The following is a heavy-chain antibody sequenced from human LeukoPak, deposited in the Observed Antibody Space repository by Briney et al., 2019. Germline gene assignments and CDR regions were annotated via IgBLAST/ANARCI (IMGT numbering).Heavy chain of an antibody. CDR3: VRDGRFDSACFDS. V-gene: IGHV4-34*01. CDR2: FYSSGST. D-gene: IGHD6-19*01. J-gene: IGHJ4*02. CDR1: GGSFSGYY. Sequence: SETLSLTCAVYGGSFSGYYWGWIRQSPGKGFEWIGAFYSSGSTSSHSSLKSRVTISVDTSRTQLSLKLDSVTDTDTAVYYCVRDGRFDSACFDSWGPGILVTVSS.